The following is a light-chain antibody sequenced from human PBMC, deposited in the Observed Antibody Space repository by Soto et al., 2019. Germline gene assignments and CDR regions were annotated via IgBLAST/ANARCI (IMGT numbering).Light chain of an antibody. CDR2: GAS. CDR3: QQFGTSAT. CDR1: QSVSSTF. V-gene: IGKV3-20*01. J-gene: IGKJ1*01. Sequence: PGERATLSCRASQSVSSTFLAWYQQRPGQAPRLLIYGASSRATGIPDRFSGSGSGTDFTLTITRLEPEDFALYYCQQFGTSATFGQGTKVEIK.